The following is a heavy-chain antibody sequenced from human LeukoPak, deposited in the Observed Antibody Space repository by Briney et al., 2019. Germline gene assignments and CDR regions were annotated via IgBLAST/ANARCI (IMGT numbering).Heavy chain of an antibody. J-gene: IGHJ4*02. Sequence: SETLSLTCAVYGGSFSGYYWSWIRQPPGKGLEWIGEINHSGSTDYDPSLKSRVTISVDTSKNQFSLKLSSVTAADTAVYYCARGTMTTVTYYFDYWGQGTLVTVSS. D-gene: IGHD4-17*01. CDR1: GGSFSGYY. CDR3: ARGTMTTVTYYFDY. V-gene: IGHV4-34*01. CDR2: INHSGST.